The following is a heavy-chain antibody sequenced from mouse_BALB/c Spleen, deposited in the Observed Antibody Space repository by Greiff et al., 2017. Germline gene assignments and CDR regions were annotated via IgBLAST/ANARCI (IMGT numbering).Heavy chain of an antibody. D-gene: IGHD2-2*01. J-gene: IGHJ2*01. CDR2: ISSGGSYT. V-gene: IGHV5-6*01. Sequence: VQLKESGGDLVKPGGSLKLSCAASGFTFSSYGMSWVRQTPDKRLEWVGTISSGGSYTYYPDSVKGRFTITRDNAKNTLYLQMSSLKSEDTAMYYCGRQGNDDSFDYWGQGTTRTVSS. CDR3: GRQGNDDSFDY. CDR1: GFTFSSYG.